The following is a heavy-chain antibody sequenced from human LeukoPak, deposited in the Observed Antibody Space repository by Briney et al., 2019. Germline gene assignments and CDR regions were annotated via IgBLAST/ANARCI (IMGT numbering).Heavy chain of an antibody. J-gene: IGHJ1*01. D-gene: IGHD6-13*01. CDR2: INHSGST. CDR3: AGRYAFIAAAGTSYFQH. V-gene: IGHV4-34*01. Sequence: PSETLSLTCAVYGGSFSGYYWSWIRQPPGKGLEWIGEINHSGSTNYNPSLKSRVTISVDTSKNQFSLKLSSVTAADTAVYYCAGRYAFIAAAGTSYFQHWGQGTLVTVSS. CDR1: GGSFSGYY.